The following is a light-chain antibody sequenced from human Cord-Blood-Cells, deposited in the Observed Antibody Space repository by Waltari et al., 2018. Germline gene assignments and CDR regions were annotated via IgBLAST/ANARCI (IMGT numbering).Light chain of an antibody. CDR1: SRDVGSYKL. CDR2: EVC. Sequence: QSALTQTASVSGSPRPSITIPFTGTSRDVGSYKLVSWSQHHPGKAPKLMFYEVCKRPSGVSNRCSGSKSGNTASLSISGLQAEDEADYYCCSYAGSSTLVFGGGTKLTVL. V-gene: IGLV2-23*02. J-gene: IGLJ2*01. CDR3: CSYAGSSTLV.